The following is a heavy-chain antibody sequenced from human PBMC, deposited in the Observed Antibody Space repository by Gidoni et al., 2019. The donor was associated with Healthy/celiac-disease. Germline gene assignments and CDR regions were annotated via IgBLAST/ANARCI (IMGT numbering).Heavy chain of an antibody. CDR3: ASGDWNDAIDY. CDR1: GFTFVDYA. V-gene: IGHV3-9*01. CDR2: ISWNSGSI. Sequence: EVQLVESGGGLVQPGRSLRLSCAASGFTFVDYAMHWVRQAPGKGLEWVSGISWNSGSIGYADSVKGRFTISRDNAKNSLYLQMNSLRAEDTALYYCASGDWNDAIDYWGQGTLVTVSS. J-gene: IGHJ4*02. D-gene: IGHD1-1*01.